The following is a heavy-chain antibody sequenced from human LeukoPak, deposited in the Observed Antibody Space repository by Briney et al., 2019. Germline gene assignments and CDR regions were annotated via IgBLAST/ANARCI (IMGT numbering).Heavy chain of an antibody. Sequence: GGSLRLSCAASGFTFSTYGMHWVRQAPGKGLEWVAVISYDGSNKYYADSVKGRFTISRDNSKNTLYLQMNSLRAEDTAVYYCARDFLEWRWGQGTLVTVSS. CDR1: GFTFSTYG. V-gene: IGHV3-30*03. CDR3: ARDFLEWR. D-gene: IGHD3-3*01. J-gene: IGHJ4*02. CDR2: ISYDGSNK.